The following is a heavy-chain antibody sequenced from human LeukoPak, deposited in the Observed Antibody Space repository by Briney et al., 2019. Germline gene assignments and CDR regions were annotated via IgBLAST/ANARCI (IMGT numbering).Heavy chain of an antibody. Sequence: GGSLRLSCAGSGFTFSIYAMSWVRQAPGKGLEWVSGISGSGGSTYYADSVKGRFTISRDNSKNTLYLQMNSLRAEDTAVYYCAKHNGGKKCFDYWGQGTLVTVSS. CDR2: ISGSGGST. CDR1: GFTFSIYA. V-gene: IGHV3-23*01. D-gene: IGHD4-23*01. J-gene: IGHJ4*02. CDR3: AKHNGGKKCFDY.